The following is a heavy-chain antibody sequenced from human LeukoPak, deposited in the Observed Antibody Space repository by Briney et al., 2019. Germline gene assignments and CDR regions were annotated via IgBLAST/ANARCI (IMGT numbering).Heavy chain of an antibody. Sequence: ASVKVSCKASGYTFTSYGISWVRQAPGQGLEWMGWISAYNANTNYAQKLQGRVTMTTDTSTSTAYMELRSLRSDDTAVYYCARAVPAEHWFDPWGQGTLVTVSS. D-gene: IGHD2-2*01. CDR3: ARAVPAEHWFDP. CDR2: ISAYNANT. J-gene: IGHJ5*02. V-gene: IGHV1-18*01. CDR1: GYTFTSYG.